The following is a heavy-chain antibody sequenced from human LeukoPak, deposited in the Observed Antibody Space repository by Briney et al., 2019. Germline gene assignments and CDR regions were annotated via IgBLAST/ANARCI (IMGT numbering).Heavy chain of an antibody. J-gene: IGHJ4*02. D-gene: IGHD1-26*01. CDR1: GFIFSDYY. CDR3: ARDLSVGSKPDLGFDY. V-gene: IGHV3-11*04. Sequence: GGSLRLSCAASGFIFSDYYMSWIRQAPGKGLEWVSYISSSGTTAIYYADSVKGRFTISRDNAKNSLYLQMNSLRAEDTAVYYCARDLSVGSKPDLGFDYWGQGTLVTVSS. CDR2: ISSSGTTAI.